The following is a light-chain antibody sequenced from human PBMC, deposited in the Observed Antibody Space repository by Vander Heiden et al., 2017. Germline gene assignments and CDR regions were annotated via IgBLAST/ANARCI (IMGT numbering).Light chain of an antibody. J-gene: IGLJ2*01. CDR3: CSYAGSITFVV. V-gene: IGLV2-23*02. Sequence: SAPTQPAPVPGSPRQPSAISFTGTSSDVVSYNLVSWYQQHPGKAPKLIIYEVSQRPSGVSNRFSGSKSGTTASLTICGLQAEDEADYYCCSYAGSITFVVFGGGTKLTVL. CDR1: SSDVVSYNL. CDR2: EVS.